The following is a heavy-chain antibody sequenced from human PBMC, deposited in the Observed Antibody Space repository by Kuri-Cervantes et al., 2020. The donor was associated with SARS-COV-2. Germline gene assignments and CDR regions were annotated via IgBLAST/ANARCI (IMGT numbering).Heavy chain of an antibody. CDR3: AREGIFGVVHQVPMRYYYMDV. J-gene: IGHJ6*03. V-gene: IGHV3-11*04. CDR1: GFTFSESY. CDR2: IGGGGVTI. D-gene: IGHD3-3*01. Sequence: GESLKISCEASGFTFSESYMSWIRQAPGKGLEWLSYIGGGGVTIDYADSVKGRFTISRDNAKNSLYLEMNSLRAEDTAVYYCAREGIFGVVHQVPMRYYYMDVWGKGTTVTVSS.